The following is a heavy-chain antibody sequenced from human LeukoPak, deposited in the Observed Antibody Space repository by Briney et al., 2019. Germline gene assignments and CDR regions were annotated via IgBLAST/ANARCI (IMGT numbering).Heavy chain of an antibody. CDR3: ARDRTTGGTAYYRMDV. V-gene: IGHV4-34*01. D-gene: IGHD1-1*01. CDR1: GGSFSGYY. J-gene: IGHJ6*02. Sequence: SGTLSLTCAVYGGSFSGYYWSWIRQPPGKGLEWIGEINYSGSTNYNPSLKSRVTISVDTSKNQFSLKLSSVTAADTAVYYCARDRTTGGTAYYRMDVWGQGTTVTV. CDR2: INYSGST.